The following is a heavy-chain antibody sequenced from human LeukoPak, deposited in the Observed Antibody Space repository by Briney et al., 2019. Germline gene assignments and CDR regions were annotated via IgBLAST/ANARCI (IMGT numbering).Heavy chain of an antibody. D-gene: IGHD3-9*01. Sequence: PGASVKVSCKASGYTFTSYDINWVRQAPGQGLEWMGWMNPNSGNTGYAQKFQGRVTMTRNTSISTAYMELSSLRSEDAAVYYCASSYDILTGYAGWGQGTLVTVSS. V-gene: IGHV1-8*01. CDR3: ASSYDILTGYAG. CDR2: MNPNSGNT. CDR1: GYTFTSYD. J-gene: IGHJ4*02.